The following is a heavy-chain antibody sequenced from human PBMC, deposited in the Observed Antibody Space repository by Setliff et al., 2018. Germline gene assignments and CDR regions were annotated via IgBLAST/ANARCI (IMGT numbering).Heavy chain of an antibody. Sequence: ETLSLSCAASGFSLSTYDVIYGMNWVRQTPGKGLEWISFINIGSSAIYYADSVKGRFTISRDSAKNSLYLHMNSLRAEDTAVYYCTRARDIAPTYYYMDVWGKGTTVTVSS. D-gene: IGHD5-12*01. CDR1: GFSLSTYDVIYG. J-gene: IGHJ6*03. V-gene: IGHV3-48*04. CDR2: INIGSSAI. CDR3: TRARDIAPTYYYMDV.